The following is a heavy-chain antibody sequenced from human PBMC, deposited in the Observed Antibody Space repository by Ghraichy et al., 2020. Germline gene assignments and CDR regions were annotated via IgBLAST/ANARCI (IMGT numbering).Heavy chain of an antibody. V-gene: IGHV4-4*07. CDR3: ARHSTASPFDL. CDR2: VLISGST. CDR1: GGPISSYY. D-gene: IGHD2/OR15-2a*01. Sequence: SETRSLTCTVSGGPISSYYWDWIRQSTGKGLEWIGRVLISGSTNYNPSLQSRVTMSIDTSKNQFSLKLNSVTAADTAVYYCARHSTASPFDLWGRGTLVTVSS. J-gene: IGHJ2*01.